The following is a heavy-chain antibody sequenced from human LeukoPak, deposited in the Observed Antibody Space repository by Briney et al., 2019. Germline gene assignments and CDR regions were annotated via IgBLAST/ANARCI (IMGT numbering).Heavy chain of an antibody. J-gene: IGHJ3*02. D-gene: IGHD6-19*01. CDR3: ARAGFVIAVAGQDAFDI. V-gene: IGHV3-30-3*01. CDR2: ISYDGSNK. Sequence: GGSLRLSCAASGFTFSSYAMHWVRQAPGKGLEWVAVISYDGSNKYYADSVKGRFTISRDNAKNSLYLQMNSLRAEDTAVYYCARAGFVIAVAGQDAFDIWGQGTMVTVSS. CDR1: GFTFSSYA.